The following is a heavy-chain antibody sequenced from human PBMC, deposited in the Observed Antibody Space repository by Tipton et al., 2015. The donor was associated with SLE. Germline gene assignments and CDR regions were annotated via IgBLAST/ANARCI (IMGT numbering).Heavy chain of an antibody. CDR1: GGSIRSYY. Sequence: TLSLTCTVSGGSIRSYYWSWIRQPPGKGLEWIGYIYYSGYTNYNPSLKSRVTISVDTSKNQFSLQLSSVTAADTAVYYCARGRGWDAFDIWGQGTMVTVSS. V-gene: IGHV4-59*01. J-gene: IGHJ3*02. CDR2: IYYSGYT. CDR3: ARGRGWDAFDI. D-gene: IGHD3-10*01.